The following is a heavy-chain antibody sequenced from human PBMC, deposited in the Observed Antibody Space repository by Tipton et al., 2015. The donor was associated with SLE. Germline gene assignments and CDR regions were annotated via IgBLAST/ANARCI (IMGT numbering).Heavy chain of an antibody. CDR3: ARGGDYYDSSGYLYYYYGMDV. CDR2: IIPIFGTA. D-gene: IGHD3-22*01. V-gene: IGHV1-69*01. Sequence: QLVQSGAEVKKPGSSVKVSCKASGGTFSSYAISWVRQAPGQGLEWMGGIIPIFGTANYAQKFQGRVTITADESTSTAYMELSSLRSEDTAVYYCARGGDYYDSSGYLYYYYGMDVWGQGTTVTVSS. J-gene: IGHJ6*02. CDR1: GGTFSSYA.